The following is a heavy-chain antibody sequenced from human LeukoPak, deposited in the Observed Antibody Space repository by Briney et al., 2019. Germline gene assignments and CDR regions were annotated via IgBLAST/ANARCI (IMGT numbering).Heavy chain of an antibody. V-gene: IGHV3-48*03. CDR2: ISSTGSNI. CDR1: GFTSSTYE. D-gene: IGHD3-22*01. J-gene: IGHJ4*02. Sequence: GGSLRLSCAASGFTSSTYEMNWVRHAPGEGLEWVSYISSTGSNIYYADSVKGRFTISRDNAKNSLYLLMNSLRTEDTAVYYCAATYYYDGSGDYWGQGTLVTVSS. CDR3: AATYYYDGSGDY.